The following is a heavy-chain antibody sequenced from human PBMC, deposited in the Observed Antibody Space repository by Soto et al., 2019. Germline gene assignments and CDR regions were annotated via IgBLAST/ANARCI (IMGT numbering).Heavy chain of an antibody. Sequence: PSLTCTVSGGSLNNYYWSWIRQPAGKGLEWIGRIYTTGNTNYKSSLRSRVTMSVDTSKNQFSLKLRFLTAADTAMYYCARGSLQFDPWGQGTLVTVSS. CDR3: ARGSLQFDP. J-gene: IGHJ5*02. V-gene: IGHV4-4*07. CDR2: IYTTGNT. CDR1: GGSLNNYY.